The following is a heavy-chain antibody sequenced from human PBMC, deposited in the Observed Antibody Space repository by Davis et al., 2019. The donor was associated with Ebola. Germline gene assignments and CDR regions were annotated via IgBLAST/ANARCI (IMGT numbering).Heavy chain of an antibody. Sequence: ASVKVSCKASGYTFTGYYIHWVRQAPGQGLEWMGRINPNSYTDYAQKFQGRVTMTRDTSISTAYMELSRLRSDDTAVYYCARDHVGIAAAWISSYGMDVWGKGTTVTVSS. CDR2: INPNSYT. CDR3: ARDHVGIAAAWISSYGMDV. D-gene: IGHD6-13*01. CDR1: GYTFTGYY. J-gene: IGHJ6*04. V-gene: IGHV1-2*06.